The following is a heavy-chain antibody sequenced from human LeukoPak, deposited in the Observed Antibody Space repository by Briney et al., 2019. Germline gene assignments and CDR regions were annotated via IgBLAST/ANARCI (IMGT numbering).Heavy chain of an antibody. CDR1: GFTFSSYA. CDR2: ISSSGGST. D-gene: IGHD4-17*01. CDR3: ARDPNRNDYGDYVLDY. V-gene: IGHV3-23*01. Sequence: GGSLRLSCAASGFTFSSYAMSWVRQAPGKGLEWVSLISSSGGSTYYADSVKGRFTISRDNSKNTLYLQMNSLRAEDTAVYYCARDPNRNDYGDYVLDYWGQGTLVTVSS. J-gene: IGHJ4*02.